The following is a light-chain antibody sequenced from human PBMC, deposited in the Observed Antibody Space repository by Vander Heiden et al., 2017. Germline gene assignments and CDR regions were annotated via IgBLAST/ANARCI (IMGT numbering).Light chain of an antibody. CDR2: DAS. CDR3: QQRSNWPIT. V-gene: IGKV3-11*01. Sequence: ELLLTQSPATLSLSPGERATLSCRASQSVGIYLAWYQQTPGQAPRLLISDASNRATGIPARFSGSGSGTDFTLTISSLEPEDFAVYYCQQRSNWPITFGQGTQLEIK. J-gene: IGKJ5*01. CDR1: QSVGIY.